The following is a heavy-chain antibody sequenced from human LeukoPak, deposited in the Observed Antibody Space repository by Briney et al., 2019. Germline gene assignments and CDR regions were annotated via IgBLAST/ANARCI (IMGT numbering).Heavy chain of an antibody. Sequence: GASVKVSCKASGYTFTSYSISWVRQAPGQGLEWMGWISAYNGNTNYAQKLQGRVTMTTDTSTSTAYMELRSLRSDDTAVYYCARENGLWFEDYYYGMDVWGQGTTVTVSS. J-gene: IGHJ6*02. CDR3: ARENGLWFEDYYYGMDV. CDR1: GYTFTSYS. CDR2: ISAYNGNT. V-gene: IGHV1-18*01. D-gene: IGHD3-10*01.